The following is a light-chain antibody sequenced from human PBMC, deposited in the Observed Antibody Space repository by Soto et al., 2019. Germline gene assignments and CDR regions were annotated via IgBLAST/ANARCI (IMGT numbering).Light chain of an antibody. CDR2: EAS. Sequence: DIQMTQSPATLSPSVGDSVTITCRASQSITNWLAWYQLKPGKAPKLLIHEASNLHSGVSSRFTGSGSGTDFTLTITNLQPEDFATYYCQQYKSYWTFGQGTKVDIK. J-gene: IGKJ1*01. CDR1: QSITNW. CDR3: QQYKSYWT. V-gene: IGKV1-5*03.